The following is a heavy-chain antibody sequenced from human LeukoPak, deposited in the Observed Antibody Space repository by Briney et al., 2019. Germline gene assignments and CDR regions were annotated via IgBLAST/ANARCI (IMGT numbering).Heavy chain of an antibody. CDR2: IYHSGST. J-gene: IGHJ4*02. V-gene: IGHV4-4*03. D-gene: IGHD4-17*01. CDR3: ARELGHGDPRTSYFDY. Sequence: PRRLSLTRALSGASIRSSNWSNWVRHPPGKGLAWIGEIYHSGSTNYNPSLPRRVTISVDQSKNYFSLELRSVTAADTAVYYCARELGHGDPRTSYFDYWGQGTLVTVSS. CDR1: GASIRSSNW.